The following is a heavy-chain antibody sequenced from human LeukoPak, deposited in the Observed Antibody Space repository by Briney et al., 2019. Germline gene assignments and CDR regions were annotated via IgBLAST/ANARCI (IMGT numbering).Heavy chain of an antibody. J-gene: IGHJ4*02. CDR3: AKDQGLLWFGEPF. D-gene: IGHD3-10*01. V-gene: IGHV3-23*01. CDR2: ISGSGGST. CDR1: GFTFSGYA. Sequence: GGSLRLPCAASGFTFSGYAMSWVRQAPGKGLEWVSAISGSGGSTYYADSVKGRFTISRDNSKNTLYPQMNSLRAEDTAVYYCAKDQGLLWFGEPFWGQGTLVTVSS.